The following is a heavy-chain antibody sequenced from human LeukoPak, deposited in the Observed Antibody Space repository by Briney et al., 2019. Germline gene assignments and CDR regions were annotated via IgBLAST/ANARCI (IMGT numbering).Heavy chain of an antibody. CDR3: AKGGAIVVVPAALTY. D-gene: IGHD2-2*01. V-gene: IGHV3-23*01. CDR2: ISGSGGST. J-gene: IGHJ4*02. CDR1: GFTFSSYA. Sequence: GGSLRLSCAASGFTFSSYAMSWVRQAPGKGLEWVSAISGSGGSTYYADSVKGRFTISRDNSKNTLYLQMNSLRAEDTAVYYCAKGGAIVVVPAALTYWGQGTLATVSS.